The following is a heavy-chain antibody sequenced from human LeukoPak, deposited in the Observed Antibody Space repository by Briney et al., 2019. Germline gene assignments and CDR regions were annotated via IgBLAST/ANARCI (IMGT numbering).Heavy chain of an antibody. V-gene: IGHV1-18*01. CDR1: GYTFTSYG. Sequence: ASVKVSCKASGYTFTSYGISGVRQAPGQGLEWMGWISAYNGNTNYAQKLQGRVTMTTDTSTSTAYMELSSLRSEDTAVYYCASKPYYYDSSGYYGDDYWGQGTLVTVSS. CDR3: ASKPYYYDSSGYYGDDY. D-gene: IGHD3-22*01. J-gene: IGHJ4*02. CDR2: ISAYNGNT.